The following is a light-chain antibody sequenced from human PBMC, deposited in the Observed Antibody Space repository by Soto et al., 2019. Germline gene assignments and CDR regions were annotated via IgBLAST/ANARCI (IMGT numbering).Light chain of an antibody. Sequence: QCALTQPASVSGSPGQSITISCTGTSGDVGGYNYVSWYQQHPGKAPKLMIYDVGNRPSGVSNRFSGSKSGNTASLTISGLQAEDEADYYCSSYTSSDTYVFGTGTKVTVL. CDR2: DVG. CDR1: SGDVGGYNY. CDR3: SSYTSSDTYV. J-gene: IGLJ1*01. V-gene: IGLV2-14*03.